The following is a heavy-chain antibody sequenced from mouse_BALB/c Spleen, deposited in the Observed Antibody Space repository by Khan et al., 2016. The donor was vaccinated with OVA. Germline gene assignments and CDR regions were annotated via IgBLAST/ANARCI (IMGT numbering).Heavy chain of an antibody. J-gene: IGHJ1*01. D-gene: IGHD2-1*01. CDR1: GFSLTSYG. CDR2: IWTGGST. CDR3: ARYYGNYGWYFDV. V-gene: IGHV2-9*02. Sequence: QVQLKQSGPGLVAPSQSLSITCTVSGFSLTSYGVHWVRQPPGKGLEWLGVIWTGGSTNYNSALMSRLSISKDKSKSQVFLKMNSLLTDDTAMYYCARYYGNYGWYFDVGGAGTTVTVSS.